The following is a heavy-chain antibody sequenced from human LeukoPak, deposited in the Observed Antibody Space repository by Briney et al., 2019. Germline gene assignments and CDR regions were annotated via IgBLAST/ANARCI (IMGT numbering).Heavy chain of an antibody. CDR1: GYTFTSHY. CDR2: SNPNSGSV. D-gene: IGHD3-10*01. CDR3: ARSEYYGAGSFDR. J-gene: IGHJ4*02. V-gene: IGHV1-46*01. Sequence: ASVRVSCKASGYTFTSHYINWVRQAPGQGLEWMGISNPNSGSVDYTQKFQGRITLTRDTSTSTFYMEPSSLRSEDTARYYCARSEYYGAGSFDRWGQGTLVTVSS.